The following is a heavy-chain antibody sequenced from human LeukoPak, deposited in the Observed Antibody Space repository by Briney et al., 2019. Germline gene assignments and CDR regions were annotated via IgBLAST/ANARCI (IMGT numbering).Heavy chain of an antibody. CDR2: IRTDGLET. Sequence: GESLRLSCAASGLTFNNYWMHWVRQAPGKGLVWVSRIRTDGLETSYAYSVKGRFTVYRDNGKNTLYLQRNSLRAEDTSVYYCARVSSGYYVVLDVWGQGTMVTVSS. J-gene: IGHJ3*01. D-gene: IGHD3-22*01. CDR3: ARVSSGYYVVLDV. V-gene: IGHV3-74*01. CDR1: GLTFNNYW.